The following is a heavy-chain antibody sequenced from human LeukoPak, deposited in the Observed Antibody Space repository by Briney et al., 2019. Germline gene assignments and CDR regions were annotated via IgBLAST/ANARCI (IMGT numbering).Heavy chain of an antibody. CDR1: GFTFSSYA. J-gene: IGHJ4*02. CDR3: AKAEGYDILTGYDY. Sequence: GSLRLSCAASGFTFSSYAMSWVRQAPGKGLEWVSAISGSGGSTYYADSVKGRFTISRDNSKNTLYLQMNSLRAEDTAVYYCAKAEGYDILTGYDYWGQGTLVTVSS. V-gene: IGHV3-23*01. CDR2: ISGSGGST. D-gene: IGHD3-9*01.